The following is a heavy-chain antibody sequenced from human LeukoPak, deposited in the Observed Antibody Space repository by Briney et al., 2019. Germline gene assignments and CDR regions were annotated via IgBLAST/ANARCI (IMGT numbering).Heavy chain of an antibody. D-gene: IGHD2-2*01. J-gene: IGHJ6*03. CDR3: ARDVTRGDYYYMDV. V-gene: IGHV4-39*07. CDR1: GGSISSSSYY. Sequence: PSETLSLTCTVSGGSISSSSYYWGWIRQPPGKGLEWIGSIYYSGSTNYNPSLKSRVTISVDTSKNQFSLKLSSVTAADTAVYYCARDVTRGDYYYMDVWGKGTTVTVSS. CDR2: IYYSGST.